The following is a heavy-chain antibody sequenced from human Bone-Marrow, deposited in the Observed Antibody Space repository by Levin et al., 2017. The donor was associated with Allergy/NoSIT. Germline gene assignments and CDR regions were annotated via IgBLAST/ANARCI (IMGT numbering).Heavy chain of an antibody. D-gene: IGHD3-10*01. CDR1: GGSISSSSYY. CDR2: IYYSGST. Sequence: SQTLSLTCTVSGGSISSSSYYWGWIRQPPGKGLEWIGSIYYSGSTYYNPSLKSRVTISVDTSKNQFSLKLSSVTAADTAVYYCARHGRFGKTYAFDIWGQGTMVTVSS. CDR3: ARHGRFGKTYAFDI. V-gene: IGHV4-39*01. J-gene: IGHJ3*02.